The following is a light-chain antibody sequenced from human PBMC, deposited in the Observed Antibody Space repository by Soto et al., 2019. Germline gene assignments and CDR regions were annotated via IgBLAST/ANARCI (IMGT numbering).Light chain of an antibody. CDR2: GAS. V-gene: IGKV3D-15*01. J-gene: IGKJ1*01. Sequence: IVMTQSPATLSVSPGQRATLSCRASQSVSTNLDWYQQKPGQAPRLLSYGASTRATGIPARFSGSGSGTEFTLTSSGLQSDDFAVYYCQQYSNWPPWTFGQGTRVDFK. CDR1: QSVSTN. CDR3: QQYSNWPPWT.